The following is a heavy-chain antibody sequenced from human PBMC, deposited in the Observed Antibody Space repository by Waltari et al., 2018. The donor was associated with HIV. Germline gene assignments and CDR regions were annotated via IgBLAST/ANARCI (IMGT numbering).Heavy chain of an antibody. CDR2: VHYTGTT. CDR1: GGSVINSDYY. D-gene: IGHD2-8*01. Sequence: QLQLQQSGPGLVKPSETLSLTCTVSGGSVINSDYYWDFIRQSPGKGLGWIGNVHYTGTTFYNPTLRVRVTMSADLSSNQFSLRLNSVTAADTAIYYCARRPRMAAFYLYYGMDVWGQGTTVTVSS. CDR3: ARRPRMAAFYLYYGMDV. V-gene: IGHV4-39*01. J-gene: IGHJ6*02.